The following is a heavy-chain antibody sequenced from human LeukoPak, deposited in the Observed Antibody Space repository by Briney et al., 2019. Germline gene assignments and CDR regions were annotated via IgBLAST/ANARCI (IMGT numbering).Heavy chain of an antibody. CDR1: GFTFSNYW. V-gene: IGHV3-7*01. D-gene: IGHD1-26*01. CDR3: ARDIPRGSTHLDY. Sequence: GGSPRLSCAASGFTFSNYWMTWVRQAPGKGLEWVASIEDDGDQKNYGDSVKGRFTISRDNAENSLYLQMNILRVEDTAVYYCARDIPRGSTHLDYWGQGTLVTVSA. J-gene: IGHJ4*02. CDR2: IEDDGDQK.